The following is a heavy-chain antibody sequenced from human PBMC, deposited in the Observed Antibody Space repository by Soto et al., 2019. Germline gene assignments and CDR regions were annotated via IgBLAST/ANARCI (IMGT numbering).Heavy chain of an antibody. Sequence: EVQLLESGGGLVQPGGSLRLSCAASGFTLTTFAMSWVRQAPGKGLEWVSSISGSGAGTYFADSVKGRFTISRDNSKHTLYPQMNSRRGEETAVYYCAKESVTVAWSHFGYWGQGTLVTVSS. CDR2: ISGSGAGT. D-gene: IGHD3-3*01. CDR1: GFTLTTFA. V-gene: IGHV3-23*01. J-gene: IGHJ4*02. CDR3: AKESVTVAWSHFGY.